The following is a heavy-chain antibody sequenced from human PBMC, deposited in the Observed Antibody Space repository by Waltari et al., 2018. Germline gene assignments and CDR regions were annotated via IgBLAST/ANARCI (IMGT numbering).Heavy chain of an antibody. CDR2: IYNSGDT. CDR1: GASIPRSSYY. D-gene: IGHD5-18*01. Sequence: QLQLQESGPGLVKPSETLSLSCTVSGASIPRSSYYWAWIRQPPGKGLEWIGNIYNSGDTYYTRSLKSRVTISVDTSKNQLSMRLASATAADTAVYFCAGVDTALDDKGDSFEIWGQGTMVTVSS. J-gene: IGHJ3*02. CDR3: AGVDTALDDKGDSFEI. V-gene: IGHV4-39*01.